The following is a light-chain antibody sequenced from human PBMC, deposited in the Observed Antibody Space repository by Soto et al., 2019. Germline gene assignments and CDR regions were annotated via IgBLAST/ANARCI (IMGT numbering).Light chain of an antibody. J-gene: IGLJ1*01. CDR2: GVT. CDR3: TSYTSSITHV. Sequence: QSALTQPASVSGSPGQSITITCTGTSSDIGGYDYVSWYQHHPGKAPKVIIYGVTNRPSGVSHRFSGSKSANTASLTISGLQAEDEADYYCTSYTSSITHVFGTGTKLTVL. CDR1: SSDIGGYDY. V-gene: IGLV2-14*01.